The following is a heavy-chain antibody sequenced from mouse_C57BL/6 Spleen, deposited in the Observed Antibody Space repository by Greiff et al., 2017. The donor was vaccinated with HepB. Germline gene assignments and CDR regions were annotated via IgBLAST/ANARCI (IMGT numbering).Heavy chain of an antibody. CDR1: GYAFSSYW. J-gene: IGHJ4*01. CDR3: ARLESYDGFYYAMDY. V-gene: IGHV1-80*01. CDR2: IYPGDGDT. D-gene: IGHD2-3*01. Sequence: VQLQQSGAELVKPGASVKISCKASGYAFSSYWMNWVKQRPGKGLEWIGQIYPGDGDTNYNGKFKGKATLTADKSSSTAYMQLSSLTSEDSAVYFCARLESYDGFYYAMDYWGQGTSVTDSS.